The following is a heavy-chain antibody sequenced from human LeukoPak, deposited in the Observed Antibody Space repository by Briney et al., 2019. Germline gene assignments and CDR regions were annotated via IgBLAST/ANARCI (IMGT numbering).Heavy chain of an antibody. J-gene: IGHJ5*02. Sequence: ASVKVSCKASGYTFTSYGISWVRQAPGQGLEWMGWVSAYNGNTNYAQKLQGRVTMTTDTSTSTAYMELRSLRSDDTAVYYCARTLRQLRFLIWFDPWGQGTLVTVSS. CDR2: VSAYNGNT. CDR1: GYTFTSYG. V-gene: IGHV1-18*01. CDR3: ARTLRQLRFLIWFDP. D-gene: IGHD3-3*01.